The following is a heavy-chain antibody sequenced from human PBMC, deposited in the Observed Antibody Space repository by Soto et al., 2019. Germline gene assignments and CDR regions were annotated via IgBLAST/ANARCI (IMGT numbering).Heavy chain of an antibody. Sequence: ASVKVSCKASGFSFTGYYIHWLRQAPGQGLEWMGWINAHSGGTEYAQKFQGRVTLTRDTSIATAYLTLTSLTSDDTALYYCAKDLTRQLAYWLDPWGQGTHVTVSS. CDR2: INAHSGGT. J-gene: IGHJ5*02. CDR1: GFSFTGYY. CDR3: AKDLTRQLAYWLDP. D-gene: IGHD6-6*01. V-gene: IGHV1-2*02.